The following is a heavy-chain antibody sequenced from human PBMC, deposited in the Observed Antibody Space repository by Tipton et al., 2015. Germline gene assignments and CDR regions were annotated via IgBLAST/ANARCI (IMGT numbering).Heavy chain of an antibody. D-gene: IGHD5-12*01. CDR1: GFTFSSYS. CDR3: VRGYRRYFDS. V-gene: IGHV3-21*04. Sequence: GSPRLSCAASGFTFSSYSMNWVRQAPGKGLEWVSSISSSSSYIYYADSVKGRFTISRDNAKNSLYVQMNSLRAEDTALYFCVRGYRRYFDSWGQGTLVTVSS. J-gene: IGHJ4*02. CDR2: ISSSSSYI.